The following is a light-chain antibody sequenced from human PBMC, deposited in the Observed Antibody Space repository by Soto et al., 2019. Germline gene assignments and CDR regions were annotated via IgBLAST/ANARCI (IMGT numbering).Light chain of an antibody. Sequence: EVVLTQSPATLSVSPGEGVTLSCRASQGISNYLAWYQHKPGQAPRLLIYDTSAWATGVPARFSGSRSGTDFTLTISRLEPEDFAVYYCQQYVSSPWAFGQGTKLDIK. V-gene: IGKV3-15*01. J-gene: IGKJ1*01. CDR3: QQYVSSPWA. CDR1: QGISNY. CDR2: DTS.